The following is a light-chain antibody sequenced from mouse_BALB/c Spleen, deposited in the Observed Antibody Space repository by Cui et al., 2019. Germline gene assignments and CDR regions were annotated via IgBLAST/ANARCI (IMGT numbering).Light chain of an antibody. CDR2: STS. Sequence: QIVLTKSPAIMSASPGEKVTMTCSARSSVSSSYLYWYQQKPGSSPKLWIYSTSNLASGVPARFSGSGSGTSYSLTISSMAAEDAATFYCQQYSGYPFTFGSGTKLEIK. CDR3: QQYSGYPFT. J-gene: IGKJ4*01. V-gene: IGKV4-78*01. CDR1: SSVSSSY.